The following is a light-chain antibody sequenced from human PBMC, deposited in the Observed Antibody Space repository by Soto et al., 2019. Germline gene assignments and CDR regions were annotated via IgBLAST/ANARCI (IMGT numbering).Light chain of an antibody. CDR3: QQRSNWPPIT. CDR2: DAS. J-gene: IGKJ5*01. CDR1: QSVSRY. Sequence: EIVLTQSPATLSLSPGERATLSCRASQSVSRYLAWYQQKPGQAPRLLIYDASNRATGIPARFSGSGSGTEFTLTISSLESEDFPVYYCQQRSNWPPITFGQGTRLEIK. V-gene: IGKV3-11*01.